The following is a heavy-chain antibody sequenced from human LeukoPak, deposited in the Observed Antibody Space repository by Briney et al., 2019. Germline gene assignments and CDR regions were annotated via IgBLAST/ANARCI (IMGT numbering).Heavy chain of an antibody. J-gene: IGHJ4*02. V-gene: IGHV4-61*02. D-gene: IGHD4-17*01. CDR1: GGSISSGSYY. Sequence: SETLSLTCTVSGGSISSGSYYWSWIRQPAGKGLEWIGRIYTSGSTNYNPSLKSRVTISVDTSKNQFSLKLSSVTAANTAVYYCASPITIYGDYEGGDWGQGTLVTVSS. CDR2: IYTSGST. CDR3: ASPITIYGDYEGGD.